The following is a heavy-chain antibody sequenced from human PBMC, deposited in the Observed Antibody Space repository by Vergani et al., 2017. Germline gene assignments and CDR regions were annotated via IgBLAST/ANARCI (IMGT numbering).Heavy chain of an antibody. D-gene: IGHD6-19*01. J-gene: IGHJ3*02. Sequence: QVQLVESGGGVVQPGRSLRLSCAASGFTFSSYGMHWVRQAPGKGLEWVAVISYDGSNKYFADSVKGRFTISRDNSKNTLYLQMNSLGAEDTAVYYWAKSIAVARRDAFDIWGQGTMVTVSS. CDR2: ISYDGSNK. CDR1: GFTFSSYG. V-gene: IGHV3-30*18. CDR3: AKSIAVARRDAFDI.